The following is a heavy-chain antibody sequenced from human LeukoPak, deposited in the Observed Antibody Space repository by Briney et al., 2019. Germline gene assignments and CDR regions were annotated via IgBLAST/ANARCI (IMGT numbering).Heavy chain of an antibody. Sequence: ASVKVSCKTSGYTFTSYAMNWVRQAPGQWLEWMGWINTNTGNPTYAQGFTGRFVFSLDTSVTTAYLQISSLKAEDTAVYYCAISPVYYDILTGYYKASPLDYWGQGTLVTVSS. J-gene: IGHJ4*02. D-gene: IGHD3-9*01. CDR3: AISPVYYDILTGYYKASPLDY. V-gene: IGHV7-4-1*02. CDR1: GYTFTSYA. CDR2: INTNTGNP.